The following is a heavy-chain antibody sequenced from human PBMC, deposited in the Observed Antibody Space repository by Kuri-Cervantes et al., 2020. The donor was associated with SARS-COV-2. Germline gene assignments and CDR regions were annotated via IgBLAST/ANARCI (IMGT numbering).Heavy chain of an antibody. CDR1: GSTFSSSW. Sequence: GGSLRLSCAASGSTFSSSWMHWVRQTPGKGLVWVARISNDGSGTNYADSVKGRSTISRDNSKNTLYLQMNSLRAEDTAVYYSARGYSYPEDYRGQGTLVTVSS. V-gene: IGHV3-74*01. CDR3: ARGYSYPEDY. J-gene: IGHJ4*02. D-gene: IGHD5-18*01. CDR2: ISNDGSGT.